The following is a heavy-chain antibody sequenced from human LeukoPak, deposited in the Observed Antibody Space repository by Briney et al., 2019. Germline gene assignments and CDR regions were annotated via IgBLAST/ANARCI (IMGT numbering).Heavy chain of an antibody. CDR2: ISTNGDST. Sequence: GGSLRLSCAASGFTFSTYAMHWVRQAPGKGLEYVSAISTNGDSTYYADSVKGRFTISRDNSKNTLFLKMGSLRADDMAVYYCARWGSTSCYDYWGQGTLVTVSS. CDR1: GFTFSTYA. CDR3: ARWGSTSCYDY. D-gene: IGHD2-2*01. V-gene: IGHV3-64*02. J-gene: IGHJ4*02.